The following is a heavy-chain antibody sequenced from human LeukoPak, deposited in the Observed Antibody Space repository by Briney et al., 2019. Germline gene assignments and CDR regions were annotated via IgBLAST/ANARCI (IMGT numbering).Heavy chain of an antibody. V-gene: IGHV4-39*07. CDR1: GGSLTSSYSY. Sequence: SETLSLTCTVSGGSLTSSYSYWGWIRQAPGKGLEWIGSVSYSGSTYYSPSLKSRIAISMDTSNNQFSLNLNSLTAADTAVYYCARDRLSQGAFDIWGQGTVVTVSS. J-gene: IGHJ3*02. CDR2: VSYSGST. CDR3: ARDRLSQGAFDI.